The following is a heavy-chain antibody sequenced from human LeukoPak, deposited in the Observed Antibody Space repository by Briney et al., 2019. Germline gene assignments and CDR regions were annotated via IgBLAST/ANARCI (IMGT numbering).Heavy chain of an antibody. CDR3: ARIPGYCSSTSCYAWFDY. V-gene: IGHV3-23*01. CDR1: GFTFSSYA. D-gene: IGHD2-2*03. CDR2: ISGSGGST. Sequence: GGSLRLSCAASGFTFSSYAMSWVRQAPGKGLEWVSAISGSGGSTYYADSVKGRFTISRDNSKNTLYPQMNSLRAEDTAVYYCARIPGYCSSTSCYAWFDYWGQGTLVTVSS. J-gene: IGHJ4*02.